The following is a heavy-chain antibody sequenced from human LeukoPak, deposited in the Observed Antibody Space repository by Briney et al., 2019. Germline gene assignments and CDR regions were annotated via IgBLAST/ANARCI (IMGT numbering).Heavy chain of an antibody. V-gene: IGHV4-34*01. CDR1: GGSFSGYY. D-gene: IGHD3-10*02. J-gene: IGHJ4*02. CDR3: ARALGSGIKYYFDY. CDR2: INHSGST. Sequence: SETLSLTCVVYGGSFSGYYWTWIRQPPGKGLEWIGEINHSGSTNYNPSLKSRVTMSVDTSKNQFSLKLSSVTAADTAVYYCARALGSGIKYYFDYWGQGTLVTVSS.